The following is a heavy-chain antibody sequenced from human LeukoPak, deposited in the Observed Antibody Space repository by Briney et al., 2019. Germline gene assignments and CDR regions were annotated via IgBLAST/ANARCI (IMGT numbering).Heavy chain of an antibody. Sequence: ASVKVSCKASGYTFNSYYIHWVRQAPGQGLEWMGIINPSVGSTTYAQNFQGRVIMTRYTSTSSVYMELSSLRSEDTAVYYCARDNTAVAGRVIDYWGQGTLVTVSS. V-gene: IGHV1-46*02. J-gene: IGHJ4*02. D-gene: IGHD6-19*01. CDR3: ARDNTAVAGRVIDY. CDR1: GYTFNSYY. CDR2: INPSVGST.